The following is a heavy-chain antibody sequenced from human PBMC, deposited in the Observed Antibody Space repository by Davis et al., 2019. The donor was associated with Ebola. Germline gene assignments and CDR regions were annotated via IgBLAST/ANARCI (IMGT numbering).Heavy chain of an antibody. CDR3: AKDNYAVTIMVGAFDI. Sequence: GGSLRLSCAASGFIFSSYVMSWVRQAPGKGLEWVSTLGTSADTYYAESVKGRFTISRDNSKNTVYLQMHSLRVEDTAIYYCAKDNYAVTIMVGAFDIWGQGTVVTVSS. CDR2: LGTSADT. V-gene: IGHV3-23*01. D-gene: IGHD4-17*01. J-gene: IGHJ3*02. CDR1: GFIFSSYV.